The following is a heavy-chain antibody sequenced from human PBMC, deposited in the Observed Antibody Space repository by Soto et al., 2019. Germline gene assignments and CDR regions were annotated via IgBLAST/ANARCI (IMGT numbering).Heavy chain of an antibody. CDR1: EGSRVGGGGY. D-gene: IGHD3-22*01. CDR2: IYYSGST. CDR3: ARTSYDNSSTASDS. Sequence: SVAEGSRVGGGGYCSTIQQHLGKGLEWIGYIYYSGSTYYNPSLKSRVTISVDTSKNQFSLKLSSVTEVDTAVYYCARTSYDNSSTASDSCCQAALLIASS. J-gene: IGHJ4*02. V-gene: IGHV4-31*03.